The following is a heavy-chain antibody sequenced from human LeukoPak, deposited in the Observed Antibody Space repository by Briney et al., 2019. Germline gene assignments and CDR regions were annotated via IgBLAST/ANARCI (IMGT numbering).Heavy chain of an antibody. D-gene: IGHD6-19*01. CDR3: AKDPHSSGWYGYFQH. Sequence: GGSLRLSCAASGFTFSSYSMNWVRQAPGKGLEWVSSISSSSSYIYYADSVKGRFTISRDNSKNTLYLQMNSLRAEDTAVYYCAKDPHSSGWYGYFQHWGQGTLVTVSS. CDR1: GFTFSSYS. CDR2: ISSSSSYI. V-gene: IGHV3-21*04. J-gene: IGHJ1*01.